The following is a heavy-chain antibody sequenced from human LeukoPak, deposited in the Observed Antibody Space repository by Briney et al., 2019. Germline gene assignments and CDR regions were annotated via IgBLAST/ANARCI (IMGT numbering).Heavy chain of an antibody. Sequence: PGGSLRLSCAASGFTFSSYWRHWVRQAPGKGLVWVSRINSDGSSTSYADSVKGRFTISRDNAKNTLYLQMNSLRAEDTAVYYCARDRIQLWTYQYMDVWGKGTTVTVSS. CDR3: ARDRIQLWTYQYMDV. V-gene: IGHV3-74*01. D-gene: IGHD5-18*01. CDR1: GFTFSSYW. J-gene: IGHJ6*03. CDR2: INSDGSST.